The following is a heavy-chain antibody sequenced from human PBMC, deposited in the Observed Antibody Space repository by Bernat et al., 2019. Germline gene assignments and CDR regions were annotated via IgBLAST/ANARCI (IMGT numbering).Heavy chain of an antibody. V-gene: IGHV4-34*01. J-gene: IGHJ4*02. CDR1: GGSFSGYY. CDR3: AGLGPWGDYVWGSYRYTGTDY. Sequence: QVQLQQWGAGLLKPSETLSLTCAVYGGSFSGYYWSWIRQPPGKGLEWIGEINHSGSTNYNPSLKSRVTISVDTSKNQFSLKLSSVTAADTAVYYCAGLGPWGDYVWGSYRYTGTDYWGQGTLVTVSS. D-gene: IGHD3-16*02. CDR2: INHSGST.